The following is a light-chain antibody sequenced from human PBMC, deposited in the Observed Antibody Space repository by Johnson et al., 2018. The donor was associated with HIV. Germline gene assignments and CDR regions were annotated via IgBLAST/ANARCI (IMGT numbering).Light chain of an antibody. CDR2: ENN. Sequence: QSVLTQPPSVSAAPGQKVTISCSGSSSNIGNNYVSWYQQIPGTAPKLLIYENNKRPSGIPDRFSGSKSGTSATLGITGLQTGDEADYYCGTWDSSLSAAGNVFGTGTKVTVL. V-gene: IGLV1-51*02. CDR3: GTWDSSLSAAGNV. J-gene: IGLJ1*01. CDR1: SSNIGNNY.